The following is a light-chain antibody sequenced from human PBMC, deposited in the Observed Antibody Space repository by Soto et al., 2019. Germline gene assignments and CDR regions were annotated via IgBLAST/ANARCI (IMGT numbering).Light chain of an antibody. Sequence: DIQMTQSPSSVSASVGASVTITCRASQSISSWLAWYQQKPGKAPKLRIYEASNLESGVPSRLSGSGSGAEFTLTISSLQPDDFATYYCQQYNSDWTFGQGTKVDIK. CDR1: QSISSW. J-gene: IGKJ1*01. V-gene: IGKV1-5*01. CDR3: QQYNSDWT. CDR2: EAS.